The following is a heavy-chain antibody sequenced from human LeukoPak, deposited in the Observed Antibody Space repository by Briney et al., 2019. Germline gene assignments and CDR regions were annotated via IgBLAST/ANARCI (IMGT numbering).Heavy chain of an antibody. CDR1: GFTFSSYA. Sequence: GGSLRLSCAASGFTFSSYAMHWVRQAPGKGLEWVAVISYDGSNKYYADSVKGRFTISRDNSKNTLCLQMNSLRAEDTAVYYCARDLRDTAMVTTFDYWGQGTLVTVSS. CDR2: ISYDGSNK. J-gene: IGHJ4*02. D-gene: IGHD5-18*01. V-gene: IGHV3-30-3*01. CDR3: ARDLRDTAMVTTFDY.